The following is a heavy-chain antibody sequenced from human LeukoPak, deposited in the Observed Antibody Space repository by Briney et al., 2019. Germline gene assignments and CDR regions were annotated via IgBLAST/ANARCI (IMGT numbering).Heavy chain of an antibody. J-gene: IGHJ4*02. D-gene: IGHD5-18*01. CDR3: ARGIQLWLPIFDY. V-gene: IGHV3-7*01. Sequence: GGSLRLSCAASGFTFSSYWMSWVRQAPGKGLEWVANIKQDGSEKYYVDSVKGRFTISRDNAKNSLYLQMNSLRAEDTAVYYCARGIQLWLPIFDYWGQGTLVIVSS. CDR2: IKQDGSEK. CDR1: GFTFSSYW.